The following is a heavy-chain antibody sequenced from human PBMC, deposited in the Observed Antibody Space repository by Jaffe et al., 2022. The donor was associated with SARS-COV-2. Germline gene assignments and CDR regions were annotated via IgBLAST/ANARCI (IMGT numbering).Heavy chain of an antibody. CDR3: AKVTWGAAAGNPGV. Sequence: EVQLVESGGGLVQPGGSLRLSCAASGFTFTNDDMSWVRQAPGKGLEWVSAISGSGGRTYYADSVKGRFTMSRDNSKNTLYLQMNSLRVEDTAVYYCAKVTWGAAAGNPGVWGKGTTVTVSS. D-gene: IGHD6-13*01. J-gene: IGHJ6*04. V-gene: IGHV3-23*04. CDR1: GFTFTNDD. CDR2: ISGSGGRT.